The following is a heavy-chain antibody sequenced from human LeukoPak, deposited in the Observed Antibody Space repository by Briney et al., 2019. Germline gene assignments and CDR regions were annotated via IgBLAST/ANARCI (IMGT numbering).Heavy chain of an antibody. CDR1: GGSVNSGSYY. CDR2: IYYTGIT. Sequence: SETLSLTRAVSGGSVNSGSYYWSWIRQHPGKGLEWIGYIYYTGITNYNPSLKSRVTISVDTSKNQFSLKLSSVTAADTAVYYCVGLWSGYYTFDYWGQGTLVTVSS. CDR3: VGLWSGYYTFDY. J-gene: IGHJ4*02. V-gene: IGHV4-61*01. D-gene: IGHD3-3*01.